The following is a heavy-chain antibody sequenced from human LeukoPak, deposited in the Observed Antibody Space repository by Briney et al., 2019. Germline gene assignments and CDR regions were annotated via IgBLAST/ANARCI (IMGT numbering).Heavy chain of an antibody. Sequence: PGGSLRLSCAASGFTFSSYSMNWVRQAPGKGLEWVSSISSSSSYIYYADSVKGRFTISRDNAKNSLYLQMNSLRAEDTAVYYCARSDYGDYPDAFDIWGQGTMVTVSS. CDR1: GFTFSSYS. D-gene: IGHD4-17*01. V-gene: IGHV3-21*01. J-gene: IGHJ3*02. CDR2: ISSSSSYI. CDR3: ARSDYGDYPDAFDI.